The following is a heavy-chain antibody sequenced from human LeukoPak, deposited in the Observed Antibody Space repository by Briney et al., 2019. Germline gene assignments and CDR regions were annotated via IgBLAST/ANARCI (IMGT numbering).Heavy chain of an antibody. Sequence: SQTLSLTCTVSGGSISSGGYYWSWIRQHPGKGLEWIGYIYYSGSTYYNPSLKSRVTISVDTSKNQFSLKLSSVTAADTAVYYCARYQWFGELFSDYWGQGTLVTVSS. D-gene: IGHD3-10*01. CDR3: ARYQWFGELFSDY. J-gene: IGHJ4*02. CDR2: IYYSGST. V-gene: IGHV4-31*03. CDR1: GGSISSGGYY.